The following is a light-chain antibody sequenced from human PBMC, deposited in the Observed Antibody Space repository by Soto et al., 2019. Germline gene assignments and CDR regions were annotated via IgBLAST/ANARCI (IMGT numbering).Light chain of an antibody. J-gene: IGKJ4*01. CDR1: QSVSSSY. CDR3: QQYGSSL. V-gene: IGKV3-20*01. Sequence: EIVLTQSPCTLSFSPLERSTLSCRASQSVSSSYLAWYQQKPGQAPRLLIYGASSRATGIPDRFSGSGSGTDFTLTISRLEPEDFAVYYCQQYGSSLFGGGTKVDIK. CDR2: GAS.